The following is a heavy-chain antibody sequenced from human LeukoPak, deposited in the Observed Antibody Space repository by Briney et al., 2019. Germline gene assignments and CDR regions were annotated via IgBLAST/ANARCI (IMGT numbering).Heavy chain of an antibody. CDR1: GFTFSTFW. Sequence: GGSLRLSCAASGFTFSTFWMSWVRQAPGKGLEWVAVISYDGSNKYYADSVKGRFTISRDNSKNTLYLQMNSLRAEDTAVYYCAKGPPDVWGQGTTVTVSS. CDR3: AKGPPDV. J-gene: IGHJ6*02. CDR2: ISYDGSNK. V-gene: IGHV3-30*18.